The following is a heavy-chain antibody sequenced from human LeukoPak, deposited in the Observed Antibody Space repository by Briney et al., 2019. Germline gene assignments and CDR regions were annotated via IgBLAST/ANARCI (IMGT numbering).Heavy chain of an antibody. Sequence: GGSLRLSCAASGFSFDDFAIHWVRQPPGKGLEWVSSIKWNGGAVSHAASVEGFVTTSGDDAKTSVCLQMNRLRTEDATEYWCTKAATAKMGREWYFEYWGQGTLVTVSS. D-gene: IGHD3-3*01. V-gene: IGHV3-9*01. CDR1: GFSFDDFA. CDR2: IKWNGGAV. J-gene: IGHJ4*02. CDR3: TKAATAKMGREWYFEY.